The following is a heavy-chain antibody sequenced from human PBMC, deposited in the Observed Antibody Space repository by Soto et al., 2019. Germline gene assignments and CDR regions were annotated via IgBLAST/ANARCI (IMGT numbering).Heavy chain of an antibody. CDR2: MNHIGST. V-gene: IGHV4-30-4*01. Sequence: QVQLQESGPGLVKPSQTLSLTCTVSGGSISSGDHYWSWIRQPPGKGLEWIGYMNHIGSTYYNPSPKGRLIISVDPSKNQFSLKLSFVTAADPAVYYCARVQGNWNQIDNWGGGPLVPAPS. CDR1: GGSISSGDHY. CDR3: ARVQGNWNQIDN. D-gene: IGHD1-1*01. J-gene: IGHJ4*02.